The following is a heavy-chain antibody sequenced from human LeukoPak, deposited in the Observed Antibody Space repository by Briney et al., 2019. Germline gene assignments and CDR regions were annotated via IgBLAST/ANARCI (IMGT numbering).Heavy chain of an antibody. V-gene: IGHV1-46*03. CDR2: INPSGGST. D-gene: IGHD2-8*02. Sequence: SVKVSCKASGYTFTSYYMHWVRQAPGQGLEWMGIINPSGGSTSYAQKFQGRVTMTRDTSTSTVYMKLSSLRSEDTAVYYCARDRVAYWSPFDIWDQGTMVTVSS. CDR3: ARDRVAYWSPFDI. J-gene: IGHJ3*02. CDR1: GYTFTSYY.